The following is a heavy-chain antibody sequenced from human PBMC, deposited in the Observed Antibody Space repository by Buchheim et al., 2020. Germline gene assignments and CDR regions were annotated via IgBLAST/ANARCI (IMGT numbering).Heavy chain of an antibody. J-gene: IGHJ6*02. CDR2: IYYSGST. CDR3: ARAPRVRDFGVVITWGYYYYGMDV. V-gene: IGHV4-30-4*01. CDR1: GGSISSGDYY. Sequence: QVQLQESGPGLVKPSQTLSLTCTVSGGSISSGDYYWSWIRQPPGKGLEWIGYIYYSGSTYYNPSLKSRVTISVDTSKNQFSLKLSSVTAADTAVYYCARAPRVRDFGVVITWGYYYYGMDVWGQGTT. D-gene: IGHD3-3*01.